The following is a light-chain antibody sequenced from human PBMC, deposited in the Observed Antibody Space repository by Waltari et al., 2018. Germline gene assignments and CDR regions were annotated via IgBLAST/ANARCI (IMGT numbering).Light chain of an antibody. CDR3: CSFVTGDTWV. V-gene: IGLV2-23*02. Sequence: QPALTQPASVSGSPGQPDTISCTGTTSDCGTYNFVSCYQQHPGKSPKLIIYEVNQRPSGVSNRFSGSKSGNTAALTISGLQIEDEAYYYCCSFVTGDTWVFGGGTKVAVL. J-gene: IGLJ3*02. CDR2: EVN. CDR1: TSDCGTYNF.